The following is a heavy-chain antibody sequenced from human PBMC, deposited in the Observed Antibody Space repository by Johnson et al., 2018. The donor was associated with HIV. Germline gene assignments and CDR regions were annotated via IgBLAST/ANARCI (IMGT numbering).Heavy chain of an antibody. D-gene: IGHD5-18*01. CDR2: ISYDVSNK. V-gene: IGHV3-30*14. CDR1: GFTFSSYA. Sequence: QMQLVESGGGVVQPGRSLRLSCAASGFTFSSYAMHWVRQAPGKGLEWVAVISYDVSNKYYADSVKGRFTISRDNSKNTLYLQMNSLRAEDTALYYCARAYSYGVFDIWGQGTMVTVSS. CDR3: ARAYSYGVFDI. J-gene: IGHJ3*02.